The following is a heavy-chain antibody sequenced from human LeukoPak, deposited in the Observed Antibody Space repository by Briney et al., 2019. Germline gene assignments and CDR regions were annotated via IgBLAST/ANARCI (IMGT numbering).Heavy chain of an antibody. Sequence: GGSLRLSCTASGFTFGDYAMSWFRWAPGKGLEWVGFIRSKAYGGTTEYAASVKGRFTISRDDSKSIAYLQMNSLKTEDTAVYYCTRDGVVAATIAFDIWGQGTMVTVSS. J-gene: IGHJ3*02. D-gene: IGHD2-15*01. CDR3: TRDGVVAATIAFDI. CDR2: IRSKAYGGTT. V-gene: IGHV3-49*03. CDR1: GFTFGDYA.